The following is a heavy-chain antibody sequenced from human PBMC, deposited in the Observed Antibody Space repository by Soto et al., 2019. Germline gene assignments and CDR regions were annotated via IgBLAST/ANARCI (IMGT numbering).Heavy chain of an antibody. V-gene: IGHV4-39*01. CDR1: NGSIRKTSYN. Sequence: QMQLQESGPGLVKPSETLSLTCTVSNGSIRKTSYNWGWIRQSPGKGLEWVGTIFYTGTTSYNPSLKSRVTITVDTSNNQFSLKRASVTAADTAVYYCARHGSCWGQGILVVVSS. CDR3: ARHGSC. J-gene: IGHJ4*02. CDR2: IFYTGTT.